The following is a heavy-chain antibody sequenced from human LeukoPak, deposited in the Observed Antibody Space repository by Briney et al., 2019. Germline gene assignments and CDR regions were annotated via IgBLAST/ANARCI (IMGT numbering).Heavy chain of an antibody. V-gene: IGHV4-39*01. D-gene: IGHD2-2*01. J-gene: IGHJ6*03. Sequence: SETLSLTCTVSGDSISSTSFYWGWIRQPPGKGLEWIGNIYYSGSTFYNPSLKSRVTISVDTSKNQFSLKVTSVTAADTAVYYCARHSNYYYYMDVWGKGSTVTVSS. CDR1: GDSISSTSFY. CDR3: ARHSNYYYYMDV. CDR2: IYYSGST.